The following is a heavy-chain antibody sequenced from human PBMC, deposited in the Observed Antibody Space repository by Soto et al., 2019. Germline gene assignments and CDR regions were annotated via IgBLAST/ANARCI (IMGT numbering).Heavy chain of an antibody. J-gene: IGHJ4*02. D-gene: IGHD5-12*01. CDR2: IYSGGST. V-gene: IGHV3-53*02. CDR1: GFTASSNY. CDR3: ASVPRDGYNAYYFDY. Sequence: EVQLVETGGGLIQPGGSLRLSCAASGFTASSNYMGWVRQAPGKGLEWVSVIYSGGSTYYADSVKGRFTISRDNSKNTLYLQMNSLRAEDTAVYYCASVPRDGYNAYYFDYWGQGTLVTVSS.